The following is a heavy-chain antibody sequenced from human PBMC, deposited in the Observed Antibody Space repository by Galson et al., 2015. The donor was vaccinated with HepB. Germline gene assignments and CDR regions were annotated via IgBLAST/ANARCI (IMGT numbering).Heavy chain of an antibody. J-gene: IGHJ4*02. CDR2: ISWNSGSI. CDR3: AKDKYSSGWYLSGY. D-gene: IGHD6-19*01. CDR1: GFTFDDYA. Sequence: SLRLSCAASGFTFDDYAMHWVRQAPGKGLEWVSGISWNSGSIGYADSVKGRFTISRDNAKNSLYLQMNSLRAEDTALYYCAKDKYSSGWYLSGYWGQGTLVTVSS. V-gene: IGHV3-9*01.